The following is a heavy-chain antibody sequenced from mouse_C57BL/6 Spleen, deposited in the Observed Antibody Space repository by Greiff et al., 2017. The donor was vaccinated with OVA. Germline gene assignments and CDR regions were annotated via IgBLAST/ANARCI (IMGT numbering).Heavy chain of an antibody. Sequence: VMLVESGAELARPGASVKLSCKASGYTFTSYGISWVKQRTGQGLEWIGEIYPRSGNTYYNEKFKGKATLTADKSSSTAYMELRSLTSEDSAVYFCARDGGPPDYWGQGTTLTVSS. D-gene: IGHD2-3*01. CDR1: GYTFTSYG. CDR3: ARDGGPPDY. CDR2: IYPRSGNT. V-gene: IGHV1-81*01. J-gene: IGHJ2*01.